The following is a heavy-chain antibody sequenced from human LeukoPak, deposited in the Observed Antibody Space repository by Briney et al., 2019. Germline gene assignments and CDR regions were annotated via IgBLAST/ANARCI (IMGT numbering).Heavy chain of an antibody. D-gene: IGHD3-9*01. CDR2: LDYPEST. CDR1: GRSMNRRDYY. CDR3: ARQTIASVTGYMLFDL. J-gene: IGHJ2*01. Sequence: PWETLSLTCAVSGRSMNRRDYYWAWIRQPPGKGLESVGRLDYPESTFHNPSLKSRVIISVDTSKNLFSLKLPPVTAADSAMYDYARQTIASVTGYMLFDLWGRGTLV. V-gene: IGHV4-39*01.